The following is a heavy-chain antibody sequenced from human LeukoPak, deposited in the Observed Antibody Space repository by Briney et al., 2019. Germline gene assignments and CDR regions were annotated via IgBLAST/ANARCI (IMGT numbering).Heavy chain of an antibody. V-gene: IGHV4-34*01. D-gene: IGHD3-22*01. J-gene: IGHJ4*02. CDR1: GGSFSGYY. CDR2: INHSGST. Sequence: SETLSLTCAVYGGSFSGYYWSWIRQPPGKGLEWIGEINHSGSTNYNPSLKSRVTISVDTSKNRFSLKLSSVTAADTAVYYCARARLDYYDSSGSHLWGQGTLVTVSS. CDR3: ARARLDYYDSSGSHL.